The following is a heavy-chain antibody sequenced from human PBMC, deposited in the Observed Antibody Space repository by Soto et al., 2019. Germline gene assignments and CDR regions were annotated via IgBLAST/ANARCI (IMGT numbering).Heavy chain of an antibody. V-gene: IGHV3-9*01. Sequence: GGSLRLSCAASGFTFDDYAMHWVRQAPGKGLEWVSGISWNSGSIGYADSVKGRFTISRDNAKNSLYLQMNSLRAEDTALYYCAKADYYYYDIYDLWRQGTMVTVSS. J-gene: IGHJ6*02. CDR2: ISWNSGSI. CDR1: GFTFDDYA. CDR3: AKADYYYYDIYDL.